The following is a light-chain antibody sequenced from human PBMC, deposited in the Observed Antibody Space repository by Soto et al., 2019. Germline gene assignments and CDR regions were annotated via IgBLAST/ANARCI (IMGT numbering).Light chain of an antibody. V-gene: IGKV4-1*01. CDR2: WAS. CDR3: QQYYCTHPT. CDR1: QSVLHDTNNKNY. Sequence: DSVMTKSPDSLIVSLGERATINCKSSQSVLHDTNNKNYLSWFQQKPGQPPKLLISWASTRESGVPDRFSRSGSGTDFSLTIRDLQPEDVAVYYCQQYYCTHPTFGQGSKLEIK. J-gene: IGKJ2*01.